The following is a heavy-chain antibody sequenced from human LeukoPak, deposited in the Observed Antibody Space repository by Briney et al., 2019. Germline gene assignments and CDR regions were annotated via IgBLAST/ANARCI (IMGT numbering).Heavy chain of an antibody. D-gene: IGHD3-3*01. CDR2: INSDETIS. Sequence: GGSLRLSCAASGFTFSSYWMHWVRQVPNQGLMWVSRINSDETISEYVDSVNGRFTISRDNAKNSLYLQMNSLRAEDTAVYYCARDRNTDFWSGYYTNYFDYWGQGTLVTVSS. CDR3: ARDRNTDFWSGYYTNYFDY. CDR1: GFTFSSYW. V-gene: IGHV3-74*01. J-gene: IGHJ4*02.